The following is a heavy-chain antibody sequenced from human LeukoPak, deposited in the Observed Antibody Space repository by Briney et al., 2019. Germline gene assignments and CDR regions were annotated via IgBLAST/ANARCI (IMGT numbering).Heavy chain of an antibody. CDR3: ARCHGGYDILTGYYEYYFDY. D-gene: IGHD3-9*01. CDR2: IYYSGST. J-gene: IGHJ4*02. CDR1: GGSFSGYY. Sequence: PSETLSLTCAVYGGSFSGYYWSWIRQPPGKGLEWIGYIYYSGSTNYNPSLKSRVTISVDTSKNQFSLKLSSVTAADTAVYYCARCHGGYDILTGYYEYYFDYWGQGTLVTVSS. V-gene: IGHV4-59*01.